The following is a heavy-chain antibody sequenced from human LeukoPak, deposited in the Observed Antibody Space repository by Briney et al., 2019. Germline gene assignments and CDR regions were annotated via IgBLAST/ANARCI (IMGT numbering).Heavy chain of an antibody. CDR1: GYSFTNYW. D-gene: IGHD3-22*01. Sequence: GESLKISCKGSGYSFTNYWIACVRQLPRKGLEWMGIIYPVDSDTRYSPSFQGQAAISADKTIRTAYRQWSSLKASDTAMYYCARRGYYDSSGYYNFDYWGQGTLVTVSS. V-gene: IGHV5-51*01. CDR3: ARRGYYDSSGYYNFDY. CDR2: IYPVDSDT. J-gene: IGHJ4*02.